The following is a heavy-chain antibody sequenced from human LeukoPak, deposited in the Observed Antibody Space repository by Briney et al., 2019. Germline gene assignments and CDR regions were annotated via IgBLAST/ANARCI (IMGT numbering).Heavy chain of an antibody. J-gene: IGHJ4*02. D-gene: IGHD1-7*01. CDR3: ARASNRNSINFDY. CDR2: LNSDGSST. V-gene: IGHV3-74*01. Sequence: GGSLRLSCAASGFTFSSYWMHWVRQAPGKGLVWVSRLNSDGSSTSYADSVKGRFTISRDNAETTLHLQMNNLSAEDTAVYYCARASNRNSINFDYWGQGALVTASP. CDR1: GFTFSSYW.